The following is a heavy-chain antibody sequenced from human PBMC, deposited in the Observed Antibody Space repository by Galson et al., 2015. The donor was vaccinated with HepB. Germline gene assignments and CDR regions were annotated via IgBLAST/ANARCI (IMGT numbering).Heavy chain of an antibody. Sequence: SVKVSCKASGYTFTGYYMHWVRQAPGQGLEWMGWINPNSGGTNYAQKFQGWVTMTRDTSISTAYMELSRLRSDDTAVYYCARAAPLGYGEHQFDYWGQGTLVTVSS. CDR2: INPNSGGT. CDR1: GYTFTGYY. J-gene: IGHJ4*02. D-gene: IGHD4-17*01. CDR3: ARAAPLGYGEHQFDY. V-gene: IGHV1-2*04.